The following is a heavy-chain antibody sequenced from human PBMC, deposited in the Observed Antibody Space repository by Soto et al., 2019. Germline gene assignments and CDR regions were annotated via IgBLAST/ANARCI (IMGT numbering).Heavy chain of an antibody. CDR3: ACDLADCSGDSYYYYFGC. CDR1: GFTFSSYW. V-gene: IGHV3-74*01. J-gene: IGHJ4*01. D-gene: IGHD2-21*02. Sequence: EVQLVESGGGLVQPGGSLRLSCAASGFTFSSYWMHWVRQAPGKGLVWVSRINSDGSSTCYAYSVKGRFTISRDNAKNKLSMQMNRLRSDYTAVNSGACDLADCSGDSYYYYFGCWGQGTLVTVSS. CDR2: INSDGSST.